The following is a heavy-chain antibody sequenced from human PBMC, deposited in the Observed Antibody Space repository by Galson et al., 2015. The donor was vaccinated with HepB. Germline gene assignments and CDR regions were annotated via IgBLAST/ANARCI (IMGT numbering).Heavy chain of an antibody. J-gene: IGHJ3*02. D-gene: IGHD3-22*01. CDR1: GFTFDDYA. Sequence: SLRLSCAASGFTFDDYAMHWVRQAPGKALEWVSGISWNSGSIGYADSVKGRFTISRDNAKNSLYLQMNSLRAEDTALYYCASTLRTMIEPFDIWGQGTMVTVSS. CDR3: ASTLRTMIEPFDI. CDR2: ISWNSGSI. V-gene: IGHV3-9*01.